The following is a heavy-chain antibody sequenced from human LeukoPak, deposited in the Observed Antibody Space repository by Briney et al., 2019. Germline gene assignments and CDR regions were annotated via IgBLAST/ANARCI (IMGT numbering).Heavy chain of an antibody. CDR3: AAGPNYYYDSSGSEFDY. V-gene: IGHV1-58*02. Sequence: SVKVSWKASGFTFTSAAMQGVRQARGQRLEWIGWIVVGSGNTNYAQKFQERVTITRDMSTSTAYMELSSLRSEDTAVYYCAAGPNYYYDSSGSEFDYWGQGTLVTLSS. J-gene: IGHJ4*02. D-gene: IGHD3-22*01. CDR1: GFTFTSAA. CDR2: IVVGSGNT.